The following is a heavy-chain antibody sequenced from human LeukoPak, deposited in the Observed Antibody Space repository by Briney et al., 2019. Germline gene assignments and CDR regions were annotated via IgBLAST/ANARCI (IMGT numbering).Heavy chain of an antibody. CDR3: ARGGYSSSWYSRAYYFDY. J-gene: IGHJ4*02. CDR1: GFSFSSYW. V-gene: IGHV3-7*01. Sequence: GGSLRLSCAASGFSFSSYWMSWVREAPGKGLEWVANIKQDGSEKYYVDSVKGRFTISRDNAKNSLYLQMNSLRAEDTAVYYCARGGYSSSWYSRAYYFDYWGQGTLVTLSS. CDR2: IKQDGSEK. D-gene: IGHD6-13*01.